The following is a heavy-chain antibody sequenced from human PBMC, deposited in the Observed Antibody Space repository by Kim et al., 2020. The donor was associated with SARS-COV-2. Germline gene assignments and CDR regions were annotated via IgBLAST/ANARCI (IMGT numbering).Heavy chain of an antibody. CDR3: ARDRPTKVTGSGGMDV. V-gene: IGHV3-30*04. Sequence: GGSLRLSCAASGFTFSSYAMHWVRQAPGKGLEWVAVISYDGSNKYYADSVKGRFTISRDNSKNTLYLQMNSLRAEDTAAYYCARDRPTKVTGSGGMDVWG. CDR2: ISYDGSNK. D-gene: IGHD3-10*01. CDR1: GFTFSSYA. J-gene: IGHJ6*01.